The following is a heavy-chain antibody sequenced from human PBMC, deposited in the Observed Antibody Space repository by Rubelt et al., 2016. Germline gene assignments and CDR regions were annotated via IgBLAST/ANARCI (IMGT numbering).Heavy chain of an antibody. CDR1: GGSFSGYY. V-gene: IGHV4-34*01. D-gene: IGHD6-6*01. J-gene: IGHJ6*02. CDR2: INHSGST. CDR3: ARTPFIRRGMDV. Sequence: QVQLLQWGAGLLKPSETLSLTCAVYGGSFSGYYWSWIRQPPGKGLEWIGEINHSGSTNYNPSLKSRVTISVDTSKNQFSLKLSSVTAADTAVYYCARTPFIRRGMDVWGQGTTVTVS.